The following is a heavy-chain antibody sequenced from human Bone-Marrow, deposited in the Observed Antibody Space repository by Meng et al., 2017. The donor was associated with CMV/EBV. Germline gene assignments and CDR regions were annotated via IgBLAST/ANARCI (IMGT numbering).Heavy chain of an antibody. Sequence: GGSLRLSCAASGFTFSSYAMSWVRQAPGKGLEWVSAISGSGGSTYYADSVKGRFTISRDNSKNTLYLQMNSLRAEDTAVYYCAKRGQVWFGELARYGMDVWGQGTTVTVSS. J-gene: IGHJ6*02. CDR3: AKRGQVWFGELARYGMDV. CDR1: GFTFSSYA. D-gene: IGHD3-10*01. CDR2: ISGSGGST. V-gene: IGHV3-23*01.